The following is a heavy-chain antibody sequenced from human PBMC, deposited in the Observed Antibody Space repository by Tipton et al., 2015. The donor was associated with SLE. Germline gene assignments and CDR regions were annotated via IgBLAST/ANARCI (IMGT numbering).Heavy chain of an antibody. J-gene: IGHJ4*02. CDR1: GGSISTYY. V-gene: IGHV4-59*12. D-gene: IGHD1-1*01. CDR2: IYYSGST. CDR3: ARALWKGGDY. Sequence: LRLSCTVSGGSISTYYWSWIRQPPKQGLEWIGWIYYSGSTNYNPSLKSRVTISVDTSKNQLSLQLSAVTAADTAVYYCARALWKGGDYWGQGTLVTVSS.